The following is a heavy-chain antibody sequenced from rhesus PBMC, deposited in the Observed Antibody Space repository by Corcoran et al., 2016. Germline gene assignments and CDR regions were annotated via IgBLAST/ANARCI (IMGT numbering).Heavy chain of an antibody. CDR3: ASSKYSSEVDY. V-gene: IGHV3S25*01. CDR2: INSGGGST. Sequence: EVQLVESGGGLAKPGGSLRLSCAASGFTFSSYWMTWVRQAPGKGLEWVSAINSGGGSTYYADSVKGRFTISRDNSKNTLSLQMNSLRAQDTAVYYCASSKYSSEVDYWGQGVLVTVSS. J-gene: IGHJ4*01. D-gene: IGHD6-31*01. CDR1: GFTFSSYW.